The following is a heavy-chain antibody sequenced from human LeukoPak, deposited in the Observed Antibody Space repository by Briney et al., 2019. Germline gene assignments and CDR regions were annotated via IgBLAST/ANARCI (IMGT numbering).Heavy chain of an antibody. D-gene: IGHD3-10*01. J-gene: IGHJ4*02. CDR1: GFTFSSYG. CDR2: IEYDGTNK. Sequence: GGSMRLSCADSGFTFSSYGMHWVRQAPGKGLEWVAVIEYDGTNKYSADSVKGRFTISRDNSKNTLYLEMNSLRDEDTAVYFCAKDPYGSGSFLDYWGQGTLVTVSS. V-gene: IGHV3-30*18. CDR3: AKDPYGSGSFLDY.